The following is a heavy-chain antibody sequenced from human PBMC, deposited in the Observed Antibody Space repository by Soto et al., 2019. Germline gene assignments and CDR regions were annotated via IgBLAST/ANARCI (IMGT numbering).Heavy chain of an antibody. CDR1: GGTFSSYA. D-gene: IGHD6-13*01. CDR3: ARERSSWYEGGMDV. V-gene: IGHV1-69*13. CDR2: IIPIFGTA. Sequence: GASVKVSCKASGGTFSSYAISWVRQAPGQGLEWMGGIIPIFGTANYAQKFQGRVTITADESTSTAYMELSSLRSEDTAVYYCARERSSWYEGGMDVWGQGTTVTVSS. J-gene: IGHJ6*02.